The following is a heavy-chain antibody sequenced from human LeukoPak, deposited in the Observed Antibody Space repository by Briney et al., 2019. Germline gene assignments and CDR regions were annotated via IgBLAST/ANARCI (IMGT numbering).Heavy chain of an antibody. CDR2: ISYDGSNK. Sequence: GRSLRLSCAASGFTFSSYAMHWVRQAPGKGLEWVAVISYDGSNKYYADSVKGRFTISRDNSKNTLYLQMNSLRAEDTAVYYCARGPMAQLPYYFDYWGQGTLVTVSS. J-gene: IGHJ4*02. CDR3: ARGPMAQLPYYFDY. V-gene: IGHV3-30-3*01. D-gene: IGHD2-2*01. CDR1: GFTFSSYA.